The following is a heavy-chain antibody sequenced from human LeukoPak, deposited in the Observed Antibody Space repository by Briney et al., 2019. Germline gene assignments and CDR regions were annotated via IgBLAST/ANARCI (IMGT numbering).Heavy chain of an antibody. D-gene: IGHD3-22*01. V-gene: IGHV1-46*01. CDR2: INPSGGST. CDR1: GYTFTSYY. CDR3: FITMIVVSGAFDI. J-gene: IGHJ3*02. Sequence: GASVKVSCKASGYTFTSYYMHWVRQAPGQGLEWMGIINPSGGSTSYAQKFQGRVTMTRDTSTSTVYMELSSLRSEDTAVYYCFITMIVVSGAFDIWGQGTMVTVSS.